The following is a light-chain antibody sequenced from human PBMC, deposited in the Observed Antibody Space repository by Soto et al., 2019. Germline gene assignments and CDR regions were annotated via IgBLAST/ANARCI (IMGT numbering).Light chain of an antibody. J-gene: IGLJ1*01. CDR3: SSYTSTSTFV. CDR2: EVS. V-gene: IGLV2-18*02. CDR1: SSDVGSYNR. Sequence: QSVLTQPSSVSGSPGQSVTISCTGTSSDVGSYNRVSWYQQPPGTAPKLMIYEVSNRPSGVPGRFSGSKSGNTASLTISGLQVEDEADYYCSSYTSTSTFVFGTGTKVTVL.